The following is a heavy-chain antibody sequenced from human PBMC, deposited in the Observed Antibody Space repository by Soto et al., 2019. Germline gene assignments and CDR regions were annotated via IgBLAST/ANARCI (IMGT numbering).Heavy chain of an antibody. V-gene: IGHV1-8*01. Sequence: QVQLVQSGAEVKKPGVSVKVSCKASGYTFTSYDINWVRQATGQGLEWMGWMNPNSGNTGYAQKFQGRVTMTRNTSISTAYMELSSLRSEDTAVYFCARVLGTPVWVDPWGQGTLVTVSS. CDR1: GYTFTSYD. CDR3: ARVLGTPVWVDP. CDR2: MNPNSGNT. D-gene: IGHD1-1*01. J-gene: IGHJ5*02.